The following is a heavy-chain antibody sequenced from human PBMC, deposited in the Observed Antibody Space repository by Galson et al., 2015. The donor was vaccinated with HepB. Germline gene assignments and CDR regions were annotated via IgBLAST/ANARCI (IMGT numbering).Heavy chain of an antibody. CDR2: IYSGGST. J-gene: IGHJ6*02. Sequence: SLRLSCAASGFTVSSNYMSWVRQAPGKGLEWVSVIYSGGSTYYADSVKGRFTISRDNSKNTLYLQMNSLRAEDTAVYYCARDHHSGISSGWYTPGDYYYYGMDVWGQGTTVTVSS. V-gene: IGHV3-66*01. D-gene: IGHD6-19*01. CDR3: ARDHHSGISSGWYTPGDYYYYGMDV. CDR1: GFTVSSNY.